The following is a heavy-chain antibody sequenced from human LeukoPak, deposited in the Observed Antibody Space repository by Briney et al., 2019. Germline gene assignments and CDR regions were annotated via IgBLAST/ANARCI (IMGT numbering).Heavy chain of an antibody. J-gene: IGHJ6*03. D-gene: IGHD2-2*01. CDR3: VGSTTYYNMDV. Sequence: GGSLRLSCAASGLTFSNYAMHWVRQAPGKGLEWVTVISHDGGNDYYSDSVKGRFTISRDNSKNTVDLQMTGLRPDDTAVYYCVGSTTYYNMDVWGKGTTLTVS. V-gene: IGHV3-30*04. CDR1: GLTFSNYA. CDR2: ISHDGGND.